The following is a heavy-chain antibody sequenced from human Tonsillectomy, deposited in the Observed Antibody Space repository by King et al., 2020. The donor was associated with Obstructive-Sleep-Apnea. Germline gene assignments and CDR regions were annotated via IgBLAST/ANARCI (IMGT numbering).Heavy chain of an antibody. J-gene: IGHJ4*02. Sequence: QLVQSGSELKKPGASVKVSCKASGYTFTKYAMNWVRQAPGQGLEWMGWINTKTGNPTYAQGFTGRFGFSLDTSLSTAYLQISSLKANDTAVFYCAPTIEYGEFGFGHGGQGTLVSVSS. CDR1: GYTFTKYA. D-gene: IGHD4-17*01. CDR2: INTKTGNP. V-gene: IGHV7-4-1*02. CDR3: APTIEYGEFGFGH.